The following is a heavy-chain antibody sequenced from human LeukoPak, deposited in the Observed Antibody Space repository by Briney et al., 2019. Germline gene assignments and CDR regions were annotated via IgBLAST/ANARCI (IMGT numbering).Heavy chain of an antibody. CDR1: GFTFSGYS. CDR3: VRDGYGDGFDY. V-gene: IGHV3-23*01. J-gene: IGHJ4*02. CDR2: ISGSGGTT. Sequence: GGSLRLSCAASGFTFSGYSMNWVRQAPGKGLEWVSSISGSGGTTYYAESVRGRFTISRDNSRNTLYLRMNSLRAEDTAVYYCVRDGYGDGFDYWGQGTLVTVSS. D-gene: IGHD4-17*01.